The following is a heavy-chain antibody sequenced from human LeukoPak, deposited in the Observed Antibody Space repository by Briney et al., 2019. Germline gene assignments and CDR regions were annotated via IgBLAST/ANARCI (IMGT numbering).Heavy chain of an antibody. Sequence: PSETLSLTCTVSGGSISSYYWSWIRQPPGKGLEYIGYIYYSGSANYNPSLKSRVTISVDTSKNQFSLKLSSVTAADTAVYYCARGAQYYYDSGSSYLHFDYWGQGTLVTVSS. CDR1: GGSISSYY. V-gene: IGHV4-59*12. CDR3: ARGAQYYYDSGSSYLHFDY. D-gene: IGHD3-10*01. J-gene: IGHJ4*02. CDR2: IYYSGSA.